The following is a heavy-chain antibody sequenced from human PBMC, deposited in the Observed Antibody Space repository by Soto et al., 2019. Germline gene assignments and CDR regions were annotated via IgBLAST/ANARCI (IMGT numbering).Heavy chain of an antibody. V-gene: IGHV4-39*01. CDR2: IYYNGNT. D-gene: IGHD5-18*01. J-gene: IGHJ4*02. Sequence: SETLSLTCTVSGGSISTSSCYWGWIRQPPGKGLEWIGNIYYNGNTYYNPSLKSRVIISVSTSKNQFSLNLSSVTAADTAVYYCAKCGYSFTYLPFDSWGLGTLVTVSS. CDR1: GGSISTSSCY. CDR3: AKCGYSFTYLPFDS.